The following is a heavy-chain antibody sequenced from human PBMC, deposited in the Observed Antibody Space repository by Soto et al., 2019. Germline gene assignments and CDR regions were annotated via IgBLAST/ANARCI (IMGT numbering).Heavy chain of an antibody. CDR3: ARGNYYDFWSGIPGYYGMDV. J-gene: IGHJ6*02. CDR2: IIPIFGTA. D-gene: IGHD3-3*01. Sequence: SVKVSCKASGGTFSSYAISWVRQAPGQGLEWMGGIIPIFGTANYAQKFQGRVTITADESTSTAYMELSSLRSEDTAVYYCARGNYYDFWSGIPGYYGMDVWGQGTTVTVSS. CDR1: GGTFSSYA. V-gene: IGHV1-69*13.